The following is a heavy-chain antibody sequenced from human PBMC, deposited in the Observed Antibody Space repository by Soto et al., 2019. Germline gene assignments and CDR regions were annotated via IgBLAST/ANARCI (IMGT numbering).Heavy chain of an antibody. J-gene: IGHJ5*02. D-gene: IGHD3-10*01. CDR2: ISSNGGST. Sequence: EVQLVESGGGLVQPGGSLRLSCAASGFTFSSYAMHWVRQAPGKGLEYVSAISSNGGSTYYANSVKGRFTISRDNSKNTLYLQMGSLRAEDMAVYYCAREVVWFGDHWFDPWGQGTLVTVSS. CDR1: GFTFSSYA. CDR3: AREVVWFGDHWFDP. V-gene: IGHV3-64*01.